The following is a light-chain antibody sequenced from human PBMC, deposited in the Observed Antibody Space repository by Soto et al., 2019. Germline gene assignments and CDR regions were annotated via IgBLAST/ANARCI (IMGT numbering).Light chain of an antibody. Sequence: DIPMTQSPSSLSASVGDSVTITCRASQSISNYLNWYQQKPGKAPKLLIYGTSSLQSGVPSRFSGSGSGTDFTLTISSLQPEDFATYYCQQTYSTLNTFGQGTKLEIK. CDR3: QQTYSTLNT. V-gene: IGKV1-39*01. CDR1: QSISNY. J-gene: IGKJ2*01. CDR2: GTS.